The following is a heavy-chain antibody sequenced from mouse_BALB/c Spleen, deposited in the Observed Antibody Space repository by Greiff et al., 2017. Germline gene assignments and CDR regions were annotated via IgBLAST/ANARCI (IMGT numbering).Heavy chain of an antibody. J-gene: IGHJ3*01. V-gene: IGHV14-3*02. CDR2: IDPANGNT. D-gene: IGHD1-1*01. CDR1: GFNIKDTY. Sequence: VQLQQSGAELVKPGASVKLSCTASGFNIKDTYMHWVKQRPEQGLEWIGRIDPANGNTKYDPKFQGKATITADTSSNTAYLQLSSLTSEDTAVYYCAREHGSSPAWFAYWGQGTLVTVSA. CDR3: AREHGSSPAWFAY.